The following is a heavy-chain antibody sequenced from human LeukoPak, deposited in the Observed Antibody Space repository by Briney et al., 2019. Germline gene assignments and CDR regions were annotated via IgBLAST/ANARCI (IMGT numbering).Heavy chain of an antibody. J-gene: IGHJ6*02. D-gene: IGHD2-2*01. CDR2: ISSSSSYI. Sequence: GGSLRLSCAASGFTFSSYSMNWVRQAPGKGLEWVSSISSSSSYIYYADSVKGRFTISRDNAKNSLYLQMNSLRAEDTAVYYCARGSYCSSTSCPLYLNYYGMDVWGQGTTVTVSS. CDR3: ARGSYCSSTSCPLYLNYYGMDV. V-gene: IGHV3-21*01. CDR1: GFTFSSYS.